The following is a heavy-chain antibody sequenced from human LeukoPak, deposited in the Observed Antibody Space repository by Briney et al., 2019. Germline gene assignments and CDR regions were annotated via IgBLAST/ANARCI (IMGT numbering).Heavy chain of an antibody. D-gene: IGHD2-15*01. Sequence: PGGSLRLSCAASGFTFSSYGMHWVRQAPGKGLEWVAFIRYDGSNKYYADSVKGRFTISRDNSKNTLYLQMNSLRAENTAVYYCAKDSADIVVVVAATPPNQMNYYSYYYMDVWGKGTTVTVSS. V-gene: IGHV3-30*02. CDR1: GFTFSSYG. CDR3: AKDSADIVVVVAATPPNQMNYYSYYYMDV. CDR2: IRYDGSNK. J-gene: IGHJ6*03.